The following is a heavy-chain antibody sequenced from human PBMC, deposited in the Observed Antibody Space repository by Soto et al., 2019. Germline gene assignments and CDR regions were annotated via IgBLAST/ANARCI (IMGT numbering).Heavy chain of an antibody. D-gene: IGHD3-10*01. CDR2: IRNEAKSYTT. V-gene: IGHV3-72*01. Sequence: EVQLVESGGGLVQPGGSLRLSCAASGFSFSDHFMDWVRQAPGKGLEWVGRIRNEAKSYTTEYAASVKGRFIISRDDSKNSLYLQMNSLKNEDTAVYYCARDRVLVQGAWIGYGMDVWGQGTTVTVSS. J-gene: IGHJ6*02. CDR1: GFSFSDHF. CDR3: ARDRVLVQGAWIGYGMDV.